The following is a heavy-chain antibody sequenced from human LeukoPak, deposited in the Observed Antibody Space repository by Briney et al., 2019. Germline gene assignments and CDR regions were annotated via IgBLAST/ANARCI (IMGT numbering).Heavy chain of an antibody. Sequence: SETLSLTCTVSGGSISSGDYYWSWIRQPPGMGLEWIGYIYYSGSTYYNPSLKSRVTISVETSKNQFSLKLSSVTAADTAVYYCARDQTGDYYDSSGYYSWFDPWGQGTLVTVSS. J-gene: IGHJ5*02. V-gene: IGHV4-30-4*01. D-gene: IGHD3-22*01. CDR2: IYYSGST. CDR3: ARDQTGDYYDSSGYYSWFDP. CDR1: GGSISSGDYY.